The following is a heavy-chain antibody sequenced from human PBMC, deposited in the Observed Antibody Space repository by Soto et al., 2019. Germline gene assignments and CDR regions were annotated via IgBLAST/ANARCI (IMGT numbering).Heavy chain of an antibody. D-gene: IGHD6-19*01. Sequence: EVQLLESGGGLVQPGGSLRLSCAASGFTFSASAMVWVRQAPGKGLEYVSSITRSASEAFDAASVRGRCTMSRDNSKNRLFLQMNSLSAEDTAIYYCAKEDYDSGWYWESWGQGARVTVSS. J-gene: IGHJ1*01. CDR1: GFTFSASA. V-gene: IGHV3-23*01. CDR2: ITRSASEA. CDR3: AKEDYDSGWYWES.